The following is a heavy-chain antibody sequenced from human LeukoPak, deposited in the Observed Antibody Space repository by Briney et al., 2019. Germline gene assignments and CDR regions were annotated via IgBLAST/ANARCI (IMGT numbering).Heavy chain of an antibody. V-gene: IGHV4-4*07. Sequence: SETLSLTCTVSGGSISSYYWSWIRQPAGKGLEWIGRIYTSGSTNYNPSLKSRVTMSVDTSKNQFSLKLSSVTAADTAVYYCARQYDSSGYQRFHDAFDIWGQGTMVTVSS. CDR2: IYTSGST. D-gene: IGHD3-22*01. CDR1: GGSISSYY. J-gene: IGHJ3*02. CDR3: ARQYDSSGYQRFHDAFDI.